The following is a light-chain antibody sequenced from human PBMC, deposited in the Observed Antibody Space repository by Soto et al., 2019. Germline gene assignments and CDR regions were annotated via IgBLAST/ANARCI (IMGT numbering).Light chain of an antibody. CDR3: LAWDDSLSVWV. V-gene: IGLV1-47*01. CDR2: RNN. CDR1: SSNIGKNN. J-gene: IGLJ3*02. Sequence: QSVLTQAPSASGTPGQRVTISCSGGSSNIGKNNVYWYRHLPGTAPKLLIQRNNQRPSGVPDRFSGSKSGTSASLAISGLRSEDEADFYCLAWDDSLSVWVFGGGTKVTGL.